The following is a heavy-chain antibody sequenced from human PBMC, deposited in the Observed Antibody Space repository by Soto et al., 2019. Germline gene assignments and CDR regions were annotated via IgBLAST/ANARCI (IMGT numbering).Heavy chain of an antibody. D-gene: IGHD6-13*01. CDR2: ILSDEINK. V-gene: IGHV3-30-3*01. CDR1: GFTFSNYA. Sequence: QVQLVESGGGVIQPGRSLRLSCAASGFTFSNYAMHWVRQAPGKGLEWVAAILSDEINKYSADSVKGRFTISRDNSKTTLYLQMNSMRPEDKDVYYCAIIATSGGGDAFDIWGQWTMVTVSS. CDR3: AIIATSGGGDAFDI. J-gene: IGHJ3*02.